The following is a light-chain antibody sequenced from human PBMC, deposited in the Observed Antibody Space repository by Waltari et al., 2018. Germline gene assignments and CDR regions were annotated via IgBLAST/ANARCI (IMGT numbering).Light chain of an antibody. J-gene: IGKJ4*01. Sequence: IQMTQSPSSVSASVGDRVTVPLRASQGINSWLAWYQQKPGRAPKLLIYGASSLQSGVPSRFSGSGSGTDFTLTISSLQPDDFATYYCQQAASFPLTFGGGTKVEIK. CDR3: QQAASFPLT. CDR2: GAS. CDR1: QGINSW. V-gene: IGKV1-12*01.